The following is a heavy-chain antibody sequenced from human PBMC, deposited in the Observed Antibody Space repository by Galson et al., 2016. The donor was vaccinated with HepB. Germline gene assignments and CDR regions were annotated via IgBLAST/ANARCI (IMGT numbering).Heavy chain of an antibody. CDR3: AAVYCSGTSCPGATDY. CDR2: IVVGSGNT. J-gene: IGHJ4*02. V-gene: IGHV1-58*02. CDR1: GISFTSFA. D-gene: IGHD2-2*01. Sequence: SVKVSCKASGISFTSFAMQWVRQARGQRLEWIGWIVVGSGNTNYAQKFQERVTITRDMSTSAAYMELSSLRSEDPAVYYCAAVYCSGTSCPGATDYWGQGTLVTVSS.